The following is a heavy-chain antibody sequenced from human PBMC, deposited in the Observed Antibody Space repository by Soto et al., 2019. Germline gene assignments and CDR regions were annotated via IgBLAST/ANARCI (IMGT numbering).Heavy chain of an antibody. CDR3: LRVDWNDAGS. V-gene: IGHV6-1*01. D-gene: IGHD1-1*01. CDR1: GDSFSSPSAT. Sequence: HSLSLTFAISGDSFSSPSATWEWIRQSPSRGLEWLGRTRYTSKWSYEYALSVKGRITISPDTSKNHFSLQLDSVTPEDTAVYYCLRVDWNDAGSWGQGTLVTASS. J-gene: IGHJ5*02. CDR2: TRYTSKWSY.